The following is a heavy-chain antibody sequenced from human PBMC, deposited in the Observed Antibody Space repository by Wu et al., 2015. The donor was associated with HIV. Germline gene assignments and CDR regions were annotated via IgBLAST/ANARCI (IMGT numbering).Heavy chain of an antibody. CDR3: ARVYSSSWYDFFDY. V-gene: IGHV1-69*05. D-gene: IGHD6-13*01. CDR2: IIPLFDIA. CDR1: GVTLTSFA. J-gene: IGHJ4*02. Sequence: QVHLVQSGAEVKKPGSSVKVSCKASGVTLTSFAFSWVRQAPGQGLEWMGGIIPLFDIAQYAQKFRDRVTITTDESTSTAYMEQSSLRSEDTAIYYCARVYSSSWYDFFDYWGQGTLVTVSS.